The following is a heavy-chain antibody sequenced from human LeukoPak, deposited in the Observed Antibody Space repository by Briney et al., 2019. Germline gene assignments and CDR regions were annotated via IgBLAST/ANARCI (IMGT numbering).Heavy chain of an antibody. CDR3: ARVSVATIQFDP. V-gene: IGHV4-39*07. D-gene: IGHD5-12*01. J-gene: IGHJ5*02. CDR2: IYYSGST. CDR1: GGSISSSSYY. Sequence: SETLSLTCTVSGGSISSSSYYWGWIRQPPGKGLEWIGSIYYSGSTYYNPSLKSRVTISVDTSKNQFSLKLSSVTAADTAVYYCARVSVATIQFDPWGQGTLVTVS.